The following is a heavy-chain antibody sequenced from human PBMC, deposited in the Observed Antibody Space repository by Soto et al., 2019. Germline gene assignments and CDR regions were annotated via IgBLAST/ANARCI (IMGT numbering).Heavy chain of an antibody. CDR3: ARGPGTTVTREVYALDI. D-gene: IGHD4-17*01. V-gene: IGHV1-8*01. Sequence: QVQLVQSGAEVKKPGASVKVSCKASGYTFTSYDINWVRQATGQGLEWMGWMNPNSGNTGYAQKFQGRVTMTRNTSITTAYMELSSLRSEDTAVYYCARGPGTTVTREVYALDIWGQGTMVTVSS. CDR2: MNPNSGNT. CDR1: GYTFTSYD. J-gene: IGHJ3*02.